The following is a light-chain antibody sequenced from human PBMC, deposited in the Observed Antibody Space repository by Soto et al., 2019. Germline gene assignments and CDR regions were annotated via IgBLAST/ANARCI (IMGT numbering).Light chain of an antibody. Sequence: DILMTQSPDSLAVSLGERATINCKSSQSVLYIPTNKNYLAWYQQKPGQPPKLLIYWASTRESGVPDRFSGSGSGKDFTLTISSLQAEDVAVYYCQQYFTTPRLGFGGGTKVEIK. J-gene: IGKJ4*01. CDR2: WAS. CDR1: QSVLYIPTNKNY. CDR3: QQYFTTPRLG. V-gene: IGKV4-1*01.